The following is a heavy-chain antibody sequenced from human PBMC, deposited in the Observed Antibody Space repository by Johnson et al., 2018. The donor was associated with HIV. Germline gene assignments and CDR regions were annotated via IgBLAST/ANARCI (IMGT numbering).Heavy chain of an antibody. V-gene: IGHV3-15*01. D-gene: IGHD1-26*01. Sequence: PGKGLEWVGHIKSNTDGGTTDYVASVKGRFTISRDDSKNTLYLQMNSLKIEDTAVYYCATPWDLLGAFDIWGQGTMVTVSS. J-gene: IGHJ3*02. CDR3: ATPWDLLGAFDI. CDR2: IKSNTDGGTT.